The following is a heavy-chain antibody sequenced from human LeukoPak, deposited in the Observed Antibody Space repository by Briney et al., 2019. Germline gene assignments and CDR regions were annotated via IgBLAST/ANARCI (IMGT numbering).Heavy chain of an antibody. J-gene: IGHJ4*02. CDR2: ISGSGGST. V-gene: IGHV3-23*01. Sequence: GGSLRLSCAASGVTVSNNFMSWVRQAPGKGLEWISAISGSGGSTYYADSVKGRFTISRDNSKNTLYLQMNSLRAEDTAVYYCAKASTSIAAAVHFDYWGQGTLVTVSS. D-gene: IGHD6-13*01. CDR1: GVTVSNNF. CDR3: AKASTSIAAAVHFDY.